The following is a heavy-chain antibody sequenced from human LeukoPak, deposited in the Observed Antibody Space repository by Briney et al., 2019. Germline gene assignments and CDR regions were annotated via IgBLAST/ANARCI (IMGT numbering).Heavy chain of an antibody. CDR1: GFTFSSYW. V-gene: IGHV3-7*03. CDR2: IKQDGSEK. CDR3: AKGLYYYDSSGYYSYDY. J-gene: IGHJ4*02. D-gene: IGHD3-22*01. Sequence: GGSLRLSCAASGFTFSSYWMSWVRQAPGKGLEWVANIKQDGSEKYYVDSVKGRSTISRDNAKNSLYLQMNSLRAEDTALYYCAKGLYYYDSSGYYSYDYWGQGTLVTVSS.